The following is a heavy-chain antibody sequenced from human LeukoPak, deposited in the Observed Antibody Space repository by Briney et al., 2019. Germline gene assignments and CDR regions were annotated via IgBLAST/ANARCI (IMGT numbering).Heavy chain of an antibody. V-gene: IGHV4-39*07. CDR2: IYYSGST. D-gene: IGHD3-16*01. Sequence: SETLSLTCTVSGGSISSSSYYWGWIRQPPGKGLEWIGSIYYSGSTYYNPSLKSRVTISVDTSKNQFSLKLSSVTAADTAVYYCAITYDPSTYYMDVWGKGTTVTVSS. J-gene: IGHJ6*03. CDR3: AITYDPSTYYMDV. CDR1: GGSISSSSYY.